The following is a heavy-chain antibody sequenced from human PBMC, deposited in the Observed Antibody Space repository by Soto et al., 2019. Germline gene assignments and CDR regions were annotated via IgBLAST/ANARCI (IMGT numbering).Heavy chain of an antibody. CDR1: GGSFSGYY. D-gene: IGHD3-3*01. J-gene: IGHJ5*02. CDR2: INHSGST. V-gene: IGHV4-34*01. Sequence: TSETLSLTCAVYGGSFSGYYWSWIRQPPGKGLEWIGEINHSGSTNYNPSLKSRVTISVDTSKNQFSLKLSSVTAADTAVYYCARGRLRSPGNRFDPWGQGTLVTVSS. CDR3: ARGRLRSPGNRFDP.